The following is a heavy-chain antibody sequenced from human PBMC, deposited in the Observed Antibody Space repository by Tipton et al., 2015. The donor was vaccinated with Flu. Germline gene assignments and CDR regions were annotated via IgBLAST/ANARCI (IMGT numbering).Heavy chain of an antibody. V-gene: IGHV4-30-2*01. CDR3: ARHGSGRTSSAIDG. CDR1: GGSISGGGYS. CDR2: MFHSRTT. D-gene: IGHD3-10*01. Sequence: TLSLTCAVSGGSISGGGYSWSWIREPPGKGLEWIGYMFHSRTTHYNPSLKSRVTISVDRSKNQLSLSLNSVTAADTAVYYCARHGSGRTSSAIDGWGQGPPVIVSS. J-gene: IGHJ6*02.